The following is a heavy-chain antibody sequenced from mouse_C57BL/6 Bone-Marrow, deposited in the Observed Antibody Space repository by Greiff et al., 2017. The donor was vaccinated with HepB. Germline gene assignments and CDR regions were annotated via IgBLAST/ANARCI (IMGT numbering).Heavy chain of an antibody. CDR3: ARGWRLGY. CDR2: IWSGGST. V-gene: IGHV2-2*01. D-gene: IGHD1-1*02. J-gene: IGHJ2*01. Sequence: QVQLQQSGPGLVQPSQSLSITCTVSGFSLTSYGVHWVRQSPGKGLEWLGVIWSGGSTDYNAAFISRLSISKDNSKSQVFFKMNRLQADDTAIYYCARGWRLGYWGQGTTLTVSS. CDR1: GFSLTSYG.